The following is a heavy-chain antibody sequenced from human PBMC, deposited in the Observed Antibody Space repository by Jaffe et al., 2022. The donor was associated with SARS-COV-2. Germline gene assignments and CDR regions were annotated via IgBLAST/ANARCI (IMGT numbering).Heavy chain of an antibody. CDR1: GYTFTSYA. CDR3: ARERLWIAARPFDWAHYYYGMDV. V-gene: IGHV1-3*01. J-gene: IGHJ6*02. D-gene: IGHD6-6*01. Sequence: QVQLVQSGAEVKKPGASVKVSCKASGYTFTSYAMHWVRQAPGQRLEWMGWINAGNGNTKYSQKFQGRVTITRDTSASTAYMELSSLRSEDTAVYYCARERLWIAARPFDWAHYYYGMDVWGQGTTVTVSS. CDR2: INAGNGNT.